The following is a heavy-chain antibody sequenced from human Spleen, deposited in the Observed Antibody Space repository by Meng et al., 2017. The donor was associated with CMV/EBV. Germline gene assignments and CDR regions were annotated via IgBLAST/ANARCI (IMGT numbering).Heavy chain of an antibody. CDR3: AREDLQWGRQYID. V-gene: IGHV1-2*02. CDR1: GYTFSDYH. CDR2: INCNNADT. J-gene: IGHJ1*01. Sequence: ASVKVSCKASGYTFSDYHIHWVRQAPGQGLEWMGWINCNNADTNYAQKFQGRVTMTRDTSSSTAYMELSRLKSDDVAVYYCAREDLQWGRQYIDWGQGTLVTVSS. D-gene: IGHD3-16*01.